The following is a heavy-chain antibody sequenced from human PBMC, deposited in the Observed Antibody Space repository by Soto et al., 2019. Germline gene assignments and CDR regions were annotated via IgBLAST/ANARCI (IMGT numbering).Heavy chain of an antibody. D-gene: IGHD6-6*01. Sequence: QVQLQESGPGLVEPSGTLSLTCAVSGASISSSNWWSWVLQSPGKVLEWIGEIFHSGDTSYNPSLKSRVMISVDKSKNQFSPRLTSVTASDTAVYSCARTYLAVRPGHYYAMDVWGQGTRVIVSS. CDR1: GASISSSNW. J-gene: IGHJ6*02. CDR2: IFHSGDT. CDR3: ARTYLAVRPGHYYAMDV. V-gene: IGHV4-4*02.